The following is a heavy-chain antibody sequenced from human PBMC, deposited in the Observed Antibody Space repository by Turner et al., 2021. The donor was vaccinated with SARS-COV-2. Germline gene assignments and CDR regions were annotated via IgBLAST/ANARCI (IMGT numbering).Heavy chain of an antibody. J-gene: IGHJ4*02. CDR2: MESKAGSFST. CDR1: GFTFSDSV. Sequence: EVQLVESGGGLVQPGGSLELYCAASGFTFSDSVMHWVRQASGKGIEWLGRMESKAGSFSTAYAASLKGRFSISRDDSKNTAYLQMNSLKTEDTAVYYCISLLLGYLGQGTLVTVSS. CDR3: ISLLLGY. D-gene: IGHD2-15*01. V-gene: IGHV3-73*01.